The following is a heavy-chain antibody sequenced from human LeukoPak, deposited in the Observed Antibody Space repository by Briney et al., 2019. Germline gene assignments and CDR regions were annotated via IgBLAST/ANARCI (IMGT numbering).Heavy chain of an antibody. CDR3: ARADYDILTGPTYFDY. J-gene: IGHJ4*02. V-gene: IGHV4-59*06. D-gene: IGHD3-9*01. CDR2: IYYSGST. Sequence: SETLSLTCTVSGGSISSYYWSWIRQHPGKGLEWIGYIYYSGSTYYNPSLKSRVTISVDTSKNQFSLKLSSVTAADTAVYYCARADYDILTGPTYFDYWGQGTLVTVSS. CDR1: GGSISSYY.